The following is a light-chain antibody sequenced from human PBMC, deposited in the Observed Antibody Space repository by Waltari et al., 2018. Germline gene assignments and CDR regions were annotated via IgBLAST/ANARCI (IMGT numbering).Light chain of an antibody. V-gene: IGKV3-15*01. J-gene: IGKJ2*01. CDR3: QQYNIRPPDT. Sequence: EIVMTQSPATLSVSPGERATLSCRASQSVKSNLAWYQQKPGQAPRLLIYGASTRVTGIPARFSGSGSGTEFTLTISGLQSEDSAVYFCQQYNIRPPDTFGQGTKLEIK. CDR1: QSVKSN. CDR2: GAS.